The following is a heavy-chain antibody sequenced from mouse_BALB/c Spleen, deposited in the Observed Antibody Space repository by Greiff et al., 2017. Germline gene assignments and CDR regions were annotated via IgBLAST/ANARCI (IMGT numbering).Heavy chain of an antibody. Sequence: QVQLKESGPELVKPGASVKISCKASGYAFSSSWMNWVKQRPGQGLEWIGRIYPGDGDTNYNGKFKGKATLTADKSSSTAYMQLSSLTSVDSAVYFCASGITTWYFDVWGAGTTVTVSS. D-gene: IGHD2-4*01. V-gene: IGHV1-82*01. CDR3: ASGITTWYFDV. CDR1: GYAFSSSW. J-gene: IGHJ1*01. CDR2: IYPGDGDT.